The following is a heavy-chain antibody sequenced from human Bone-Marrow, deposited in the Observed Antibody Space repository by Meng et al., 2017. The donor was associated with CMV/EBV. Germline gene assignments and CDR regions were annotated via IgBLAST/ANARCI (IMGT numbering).Heavy chain of an antibody. CDR3: ASSGSYYADY. CDR1: GYPFTGYS. J-gene: IGHJ4*02. V-gene: IGHV1-2*02. CDR2: INPTSGGT. Sequence: QLLLVPSGAEGTKPRASVKVSCKATGYPFTGYSMHLWRHAPGQVLEWMGWINPTSGGTNYAQKFQGRVTMTRDTSISTAYMELSRLRSDDTAVYYCASSGSYYADYWGQGTLVTVSS. D-gene: IGHD1-26*01.